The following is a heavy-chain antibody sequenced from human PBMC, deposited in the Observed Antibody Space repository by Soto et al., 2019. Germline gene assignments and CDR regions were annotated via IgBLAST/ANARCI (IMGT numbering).Heavy chain of an antibody. CDR1: GFTFSSYE. CDR3: ARENGSSLYDDYGIDA. D-gene: IGHD1-26*01. V-gene: IGHV3-48*03. Sequence: PGGSLRLSCAASGFTFSSYEMNWVRQAPGNGLEWVSYISSSGSTLYYADSVKGRFTTSRDNAKYSLYLPMNSLRAKDTAVYYCARENGSSLYDDYGIDAWGQGTTVTVSS. J-gene: IGHJ6*02. CDR2: ISSSGSTL.